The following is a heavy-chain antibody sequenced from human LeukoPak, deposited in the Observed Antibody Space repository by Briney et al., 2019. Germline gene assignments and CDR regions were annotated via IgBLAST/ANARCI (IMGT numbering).Heavy chain of an antibody. V-gene: IGHV3-11*01. J-gene: IGHJ5*02. CDR1: GFTFSDYY. D-gene: IGHD2-8*01. Sequence: PGGSLRLPCAAPGFTFSDYYMSWIRQAPGKGLEWVSYISSSGSTIYYADSVKGRFTISRGNAKNSLYLQMNSLRAEDTAVYYCARDPRYCTNGVCFKGFDPWGQGTLVTVSS. CDR3: ARDPRYCTNGVCFKGFDP. CDR2: ISSSGSTI.